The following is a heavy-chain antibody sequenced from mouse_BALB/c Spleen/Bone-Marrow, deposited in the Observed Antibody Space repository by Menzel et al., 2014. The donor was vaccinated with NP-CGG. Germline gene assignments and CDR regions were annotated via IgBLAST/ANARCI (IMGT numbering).Heavy chain of an antibody. Sequence: DVKLVESGGGLVKPGGSLKLSCAASGFTFSDYYMYWVRQTPEKRLEWVATISDGGSYTYYPDSVKGRFTISRDNAKNNLYLQMSSLKSEDTATYYCARGGNYGAMDYWGQGTSVTVSS. CDR3: ARGGNYGAMDY. D-gene: IGHD2-1*01. CDR2: ISDGGSYT. J-gene: IGHJ4*01. CDR1: GFTFSDYY. V-gene: IGHV5-4*02.